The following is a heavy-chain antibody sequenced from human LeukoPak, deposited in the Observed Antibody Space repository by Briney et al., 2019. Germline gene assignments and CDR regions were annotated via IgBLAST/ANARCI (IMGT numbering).Heavy chain of an antibody. CDR2: IGSSGSTT. J-gene: IGHJ4*02. CDR3: ARESYYDSSGYYYDY. V-gene: IGHV3-11*01. CDR1: GFTFSDYY. D-gene: IGHD3-22*01. Sequence: GGSLRLSCAASGFTFSDYYMSWIRQAPGKGLEWVSYIGSSGSTTYYADSVKGRFTISRDNAKNSLYLQMNSLRAEDTAVYYCARESYYDSSGYYYDYWGQGTLVTVSS.